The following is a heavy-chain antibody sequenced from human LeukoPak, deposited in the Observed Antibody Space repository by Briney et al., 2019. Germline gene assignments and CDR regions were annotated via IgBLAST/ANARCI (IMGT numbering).Heavy chain of an antibody. CDR3: ARLSGSAMVRGAPGD. Sequence: SETLSLTCTVSGGSISSYYWSWIRQPPGKGLEWIGYIYYGGSTNYNPSLKSRVTISVDTSKNQFSLKLSSVTAADTAVYYCARLSGSAMVRGAPGDWGQGTLVTVSS. J-gene: IGHJ4*02. D-gene: IGHD3-10*01. V-gene: IGHV4-59*01. CDR2: IYYGGST. CDR1: GGSISSYY.